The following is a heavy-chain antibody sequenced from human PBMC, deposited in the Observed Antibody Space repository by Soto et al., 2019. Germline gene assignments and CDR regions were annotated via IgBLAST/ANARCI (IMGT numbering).Heavy chain of an antibody. CDR1: GGSISSGGYS. J-gene: IGHJ4*02. V-gene: IGHV4-30-2*01. CDR2: IYHGGST. Sequence: PSETLSLTYAVSGGSISSGGYSWSWIRQPPGKGLDWIGYIYHGGSTYYNPSLKSRVTISVDRSKNQFSLKLSSVTAADTAVYYCVRVPDYWGQGTLVTVSS. CDR3: VRVPDY.